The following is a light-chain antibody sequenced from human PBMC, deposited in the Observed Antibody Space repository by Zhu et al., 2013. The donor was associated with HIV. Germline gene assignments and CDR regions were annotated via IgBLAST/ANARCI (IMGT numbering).Light chain of an antibody. J-gene: IGKJ4*01. CDR1: QGISSA. Sequence: AIQLTQSPSSLSASVGDRVTITCRASQGISSALAWYQQKPGKAPKLLIYDASSLESGVPSRFSGSGSGTEFTLTISSLQPDDFATYYCQQLNSYPRLTFGGGTEGGDQT. CDR3: QQLNSYPRLT. CDR2: DAS. V-gene: IGKV1-13*02.